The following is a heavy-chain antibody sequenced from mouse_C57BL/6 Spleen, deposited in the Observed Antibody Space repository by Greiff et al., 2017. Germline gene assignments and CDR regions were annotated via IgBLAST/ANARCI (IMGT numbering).Heavy chain of an antibody. J-gene: IGHJ2*01. CDR3: ARGGSNYEDY. V-gene: IGHV1-69*01. CDR2: IDPSDSYT. D-gene: IGHD2-5*01. CDR1: GYTFTSYW. Sequence: VQLQQPGAELVMPGASVKLSCKASGYTFTSYWMHWVKQRPGQGLEWIGEIDPSDSYTNYNQKFKGKSTLTVEKSSSTAYMQLSSLTSEDSAVYYCARGGSNYEDYWGQGTTLTVSS.